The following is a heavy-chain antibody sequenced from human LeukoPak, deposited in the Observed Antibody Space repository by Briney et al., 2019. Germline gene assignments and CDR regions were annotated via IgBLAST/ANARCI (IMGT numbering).Heavy chain of an antibody. D-gene: IGHD3-22*01. J-gene: IGHJ4*02. CDR3: VSTYYYGSGGSPDY. CDR2: IIPIFGTA. V-gene: IGHV1-69*06. Sequence: SVRVSCKASGYTFTSHAITWVRQAPGEGLEWMGRIIPIFGTANYAQKFQGTVTITADKSTSTTYLELSSLRSEDTAMYYCVSTYYYGSGGSPDYWGQGTLVIVSS. CDR1: GYTFTSHA.